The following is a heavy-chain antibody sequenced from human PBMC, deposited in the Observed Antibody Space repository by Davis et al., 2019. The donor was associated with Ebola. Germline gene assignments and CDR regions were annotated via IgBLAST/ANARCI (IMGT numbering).Heavy chain of an antibody. CDR2: ISYDGSNK. Sequence: GESLKISCAASGFTFSSYGMHWVRQAPGKGLEWVAVISYDGSNKYYADSVKGRFTISRDNSKNTLYLQMNSLRAEDTAVYYCAKGGQPRRPWAFDYWGQGTLVTVSS. J-gene: IGHJ4*02. D-gene: IGHD1-14*01. CDR1: GFTFSSYG. V-gene: IGHV3-30*18. CDR3: AKGGQPRRPWAFDY.